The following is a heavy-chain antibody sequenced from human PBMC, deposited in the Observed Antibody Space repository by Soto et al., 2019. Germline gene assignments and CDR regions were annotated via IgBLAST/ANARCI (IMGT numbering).Heavy chain of an antibody. J-gene: IGHJ3*02. D-gene: IGHD3-16*02. Sequence: SPTLSLTCAISGDSVSSNSAAWNWIRQSPSRGLEWLGRTYYRSKWYNDYAVSVKSRITINPDTSKNQFSLQLNSVTPEDTAVYYCARAPAGPRPYYDYIWGSYRTWAFDIWGQGTMVTVSS. V-gene: IGHV6-1*01. CDR3: ARAPAGPRPYYDYIWGSYRTWAFDI. CDR1: GDSVSSNSAA. CDR2: TYYRSKWYN.